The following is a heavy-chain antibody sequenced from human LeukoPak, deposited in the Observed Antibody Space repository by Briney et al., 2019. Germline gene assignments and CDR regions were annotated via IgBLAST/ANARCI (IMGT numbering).Heavy chain of an antibody. J-gene: IGHJ4*02. Sequence: SETLSLTCTVSGGSISSSSYYWGWIRQPPGKGLEWIGYIYYSGSTNYNPSLKSRVTISVDTSKNQFSLKLSSVTAADTAVYYCAIVLYYYDSSGYLAFDYWGQGTLVTVSS. D-gene: IGHD3-22*01. V-gene: IGHV4-61*05. CDR1: GGSISSSSYY. CDR3: AIVLYYYDSSGYLAFDY. CDR2: IYYSGST.